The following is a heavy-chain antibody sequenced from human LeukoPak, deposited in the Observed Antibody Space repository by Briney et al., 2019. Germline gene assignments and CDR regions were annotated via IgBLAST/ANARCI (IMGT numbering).Heavy chain of an antibody. Sequence: GGSLRLSCAASGFTFDDYVMHWVRQAPGKGLEWVSGINWNSGSIAYAGSVKGRFTISRDNAKNSLYLQTNSLRAEDTAVYYCARDLLYYDSSGYSDWGQGTLVTVSS. CDR1: GFTFDDYV. D-gene: IGHD3-22*01. CDR2: INWNSGSI. J-gene: IGHJ4*02. CDR3: ARDLLYYDSSGYSD. V-gene: IGHV3-9*01.